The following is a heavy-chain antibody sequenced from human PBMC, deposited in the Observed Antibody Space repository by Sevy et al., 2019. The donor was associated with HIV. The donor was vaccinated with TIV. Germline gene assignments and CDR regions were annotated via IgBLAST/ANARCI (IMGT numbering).Heavy chain of an antibody. CDR3: AKDRRYDFWSGPGAFDI. CDR1: GFTFDDYA. J-gene: IGHJ3*02. V-gene: IGHV3-9*01. CDR2: ISWNSGSI. D-gene: IGHD3-3*01. Sequence: GGSLRLSCAASGFTFDDYAMHWVRQAPGKGLEWVSGISWNSGSIGYADSVKGRFTSSRDNAKNSLYLQMNSLRAEDTALYYCAKDRRYDFWSGPGAFDIWGQGTMVTVSS.